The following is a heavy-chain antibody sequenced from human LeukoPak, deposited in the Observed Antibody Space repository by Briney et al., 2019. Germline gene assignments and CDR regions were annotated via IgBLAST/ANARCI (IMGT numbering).Heavy chain of an antibody. D-gene: IGHD4-17*01. J-gene: IGHJ4*02. V-gene: IGHV4-59*01. CDR3: ARDAYGDYYFDY. CDR1: GFTFSSYA. CDR2: IYYSGST. Sequence: PGRSLRLSCAASGFTFSSYAMHWVRQAPGKGLEWIGYIYYSGSTNYNPSLKSRVTISVDTSKSQFSLKLSSVTAADTAVYYCARDAYGDYYFDYWGQGTLVTVSS.